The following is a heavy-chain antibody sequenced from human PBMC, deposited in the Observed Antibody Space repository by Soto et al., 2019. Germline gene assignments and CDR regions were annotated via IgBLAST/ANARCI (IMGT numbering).Heavy chain of an antibody. D-gene: IGHD4-17*01. CDR3: ARAGWIGTTVTSEYFHH. CDR2: INPHSGGT. V-gene: IGHV1-2*04. CDR1: GYTFPGYY. J-gene: IGHJ1*01. Sequence: QVPLVQSGAEVKKPGASVKVSCKDSGYTFPGYYMYWVRQAPRQGLEWMGWINPHSGGTNYAQKFQGWVTMTRDTTISTAYMGLSRLRSDDTAMYYCARAGWIGTTVTSEYFHHWGQGTLVTVSS.